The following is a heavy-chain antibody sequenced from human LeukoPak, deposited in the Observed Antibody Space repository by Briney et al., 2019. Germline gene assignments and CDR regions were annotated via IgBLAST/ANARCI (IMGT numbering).Heavy chain of an antibody. CDR2: IYYSGST. Sequence: PSETLSLTCTVSGGSISSSSYYWGWIRQPPGKGLEWIGSIYYSGSTYYNPSLKSRVTVSVDTSKNQFSLKLSSVTAADTAVYFCARQYCGGGSCYYFDYGGQGTLVPVSS. D-gene: IGHD2-15*01. CDR3: ARQYCGGGSCYYFDY. J-gene: IGHJ4*02. CDR1: GGSISSSSYY. V-gene: IGHV4-39*01.